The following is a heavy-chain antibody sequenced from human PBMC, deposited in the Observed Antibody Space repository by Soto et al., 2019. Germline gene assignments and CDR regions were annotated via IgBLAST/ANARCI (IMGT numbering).Heavy chain of an antibody. D-gene: IGHD5-12*01. J-gene: IGHJ4*02. Sequence: ASVKVSCKASGYTFTHFYIGWVRQAPGQGLEWMGWISAYNGDTSYAQKLQGRVTLTTDTSTTTAYMELRSLRSDDTAIYYCAGDATGYGCPPYLEYGGEGPLVTFPS. CDR3: AGDATGYGCPPYLEY. CDR1: GYTFTHFY. V-gene: IGHV1-18*04. CDR2: ISAYNGDT.